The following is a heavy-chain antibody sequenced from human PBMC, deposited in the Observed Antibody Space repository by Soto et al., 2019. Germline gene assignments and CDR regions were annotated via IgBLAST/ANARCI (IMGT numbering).Heavy chain of an antibody. J-gene: IGHJ4*02. CDR1: GASISDNS. D-gene: IGHD1-1*01. CDR2: VYKSGTT. V-gene: IGHV4-59*13. Sequence: QVQLQESGPGLVKPSEALSLACNVSGASISDNSWTWIRQPPGKGLEWIGYVYKSGTTNYDPSLNSRDTLALDTAKNQFFLRLSSVTTADRAVYYSTRIWYNFGHQVFDLWGRGTLVTVSS. CDR3: TRIWYNFGHQVFDL.